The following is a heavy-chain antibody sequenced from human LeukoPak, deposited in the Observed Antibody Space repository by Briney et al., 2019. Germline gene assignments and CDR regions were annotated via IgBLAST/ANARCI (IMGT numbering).Heavy chain of an antibody. V-gene: IGHV3-15*01. CDR3: TTLSYAAAPT. CDR2: VRRETDGGTT. D-gene: IGHD2-2*01. J-gene: IGHJ5*02. Sequence: GGPLRLSCAASGFTFSNAWMSWVRQAPGKGLQWVSRVRRETDGGTTDYAAPVQGRFTISRDDSKNTLYLQMNSLETDDTAVYYCTTLSYAAAPTWGQGTLVTVSS. CDR1: GFTFSNAW.